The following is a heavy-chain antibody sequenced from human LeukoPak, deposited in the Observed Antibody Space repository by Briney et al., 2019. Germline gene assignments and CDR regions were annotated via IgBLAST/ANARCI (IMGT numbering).Heavy chain of an antibody. V-gene: IGHV4-61*08. CDR2: IYYTGNA. CDR1: GGSINSGGYY. Sequence: SETLSLTCTVSGGSINSGGYYWSWLRQPPGKGLEWIGYIYYTGNASYNPSLKSRITMSVDTSRNQFSLRLISVTAADTAVYYCARGTNYFGSGDYWGQGALVTVSS. J-gene: IGHJ4*02. D-gene: IGHD3-10*01. CDR3: ARGTNYFGSGDY.